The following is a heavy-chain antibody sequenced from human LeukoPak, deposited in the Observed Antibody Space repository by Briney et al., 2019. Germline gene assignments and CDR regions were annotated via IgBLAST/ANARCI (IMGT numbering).Heavy chain of an antibody. J-gene: IGHJ4*02. CDR2: IYYSGST. V-gene: IGHV4-31*03. D-gene: IGHD2-2*02. CDR1: GGSISSGGYY. CDR3: ARGALAYCSSTSCYTIDY. Sequence: PSQTLSLTCTVSGGSISSGGYYWSWIRQHPGKGLEWIGYIYYSGSTYYNPSLKSRVTISVDTSKNQFSLKLSSVTAADTAVYYCARGALAYCSSTSCYTIDYWGQGTLVTVSS.